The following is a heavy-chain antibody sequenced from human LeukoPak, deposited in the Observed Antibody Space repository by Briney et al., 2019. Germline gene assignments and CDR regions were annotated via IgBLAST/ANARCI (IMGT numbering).Heavy chain of an antibody. V-gene: IGHV3-11*01. D-gene: IGHD3-22*01. CDR1: GFTFSDYY. CDR3: ARDLVPVPPAITMIVVPPGY. CDR2: ISPSAATI. J-gene: IGHJ4*02. Sequence: GGSLRLSCVASGFTFSDYYMTWIRQAPGKGLEWLSYISPSAATIYSADSVKGRFTISRDNTNNSLYLRMDSLRADDTAMYYCARDLVPVPPAITMIVVPPGYWGQGTLVTVSS.